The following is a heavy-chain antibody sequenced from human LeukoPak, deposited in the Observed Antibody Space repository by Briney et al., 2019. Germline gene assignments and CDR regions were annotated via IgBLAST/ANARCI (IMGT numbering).Heavy chain of an antibody. D-gene: IGHD1-26*01. V-gene: IGHV4-4*07. CDR1: GGSTSSYY. J-gene: IGHJ4*02. Sequence: PSETLSLTCTASGGSTSSYYWSWIRQPAGKGLEWIGRIYTSGSTNYNPSLKSRVTMSVDTSKNQFSLKLSSVTAADTAVYYCAVTGGSYRIDYWGQGTLVTVSS. CDR3: AVTGGSYRIDY. CDR2: IYTSGST.